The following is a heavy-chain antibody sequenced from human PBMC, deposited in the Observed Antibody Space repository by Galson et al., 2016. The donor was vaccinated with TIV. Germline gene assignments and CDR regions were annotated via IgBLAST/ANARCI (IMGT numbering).Heavy chain of an antibody. Sequence: TLSLTCTVSHGSISSGSYYWTWTRQPAGKGLEWIGHLSSGGTTNYNPSFKGRVTMSLDTSKNQFSLKVTSVTAAGTAVYYCARGRRGADSWSGYAFHDMDVWGQGTTVTVSS. CDR1: HGSISSGSYY. CDR3: ARGRRGADSWSGYAFHDMDV. V-gene: IGHV4-61*09. CDR2: LSSGGTT. D-gene: IGHD3-3*01. J-gene: IGHJ6*02.